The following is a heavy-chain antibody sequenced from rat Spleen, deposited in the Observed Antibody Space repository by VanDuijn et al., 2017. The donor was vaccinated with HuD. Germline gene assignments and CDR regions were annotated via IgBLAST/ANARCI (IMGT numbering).Heavy chain of an antibody. CDR2: ISGSSGNI. J-gene: IGHJ3*01. CDR3: TTSYYGYKKFTY. CDR1: GFTFSRYW. Sequence: EVQLVETGGGFVQPGRSLKLSCVASGFTFSRYWMYWIRQAPGKGLEWVAYISGSSGNIYYTDTVRGRFTISRDKAKNTLYFLLSSLRSEDTALYYCTTSYYGYKKFTYWGQGTLVTVSS. V-gene: IGHV5-34*01. D-gene: IGHD1-9*01.